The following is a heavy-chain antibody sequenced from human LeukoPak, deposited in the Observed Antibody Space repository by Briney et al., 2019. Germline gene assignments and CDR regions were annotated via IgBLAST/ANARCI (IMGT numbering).Heavy chain of an antibody. J-gene: IGHJ4*02. CDR1: GFSFSTSGVG. CDR2: IYWDDDK. D-gene: IGHD4-17*01. V-gene: IGHV2-5*02. CDR3: AHLISYGDHGRYYFDY. Sequence: VSGPTLVNPTQTLTLTCTFSGFSFSTSGVGVGWIRQPPGKALEWLALIYWDDDKRYSPSLKSRLTITKDTSKNQVVPTMTNMDPVDTATYYCAHLISYGDHGRYYFDYWGQGTLVTVSS.